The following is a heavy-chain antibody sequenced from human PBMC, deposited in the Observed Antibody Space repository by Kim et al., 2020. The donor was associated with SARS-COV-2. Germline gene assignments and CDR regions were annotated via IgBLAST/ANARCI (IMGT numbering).Heavy chain of an antibody. CDR1: GYTFTTFA. CDR3: AREAVAGSFDY. V-gene: IGHV1-3*01. D-gene: IGHD6-19*01. Sequence: ASVKVSCKASGYTFTTFALYWVRRAPGQRLEGMGWINGGNGHTRYSQKFQARVSITRDTSATTAYLELSGLRSEDTAVYYCAREAVAGSFDYWGQGTLVTVSS. J-gene: IGHJ4*02. CDR2: INGGNGHT.